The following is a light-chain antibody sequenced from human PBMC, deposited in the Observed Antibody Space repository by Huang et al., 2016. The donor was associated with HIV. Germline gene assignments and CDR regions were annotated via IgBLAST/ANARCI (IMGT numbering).Light chain of an antibody. Sequence: AIQLTQSPSSLSASVGDRVTITCRASQGISSALAWYQQKPGKAPKLLIYDASSLESGVPSRFSGSGSGTYFTLTISSLQPEDFATYYCQQFNNYPTFGGGTKVEIK. J-gene: IGKJ4*01. CDR3: QQFNNYPT. V-gene: IGKV1D-13*01. CDR2: DAS. CDR1: QGISSA.